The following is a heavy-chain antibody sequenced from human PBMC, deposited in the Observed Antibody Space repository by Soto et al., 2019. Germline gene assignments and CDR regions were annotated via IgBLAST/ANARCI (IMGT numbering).Heavy chain of an antibody. CDR2: IYSGGST. V-gene: IGHV3-66*01. CDR1: GFTVSSNY. J-gene: IGHJ4*02. CDR3: ARDVNLPLAGTGFDS. Sequence: QPGGSLRLSCAASGFTVSSNYMSWVRQAPGKGLEWVSVIYSGGSTYYADSVKGRFTISRDNSKNTLYLQMNSLRAEDTALYYCARDVNLPLAGTGFDSWGRGTLVTVSS. D-gene: IGHD6-19*01.